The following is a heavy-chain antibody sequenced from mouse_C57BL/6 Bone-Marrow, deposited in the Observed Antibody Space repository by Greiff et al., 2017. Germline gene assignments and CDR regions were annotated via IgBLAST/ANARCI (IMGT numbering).Heavy chain of an antibody. CDR1: GYTFTSYW. CDR3: AKDYDEAWFAY. V-gene: IGHV1-50*01. J-gene: IGHJ3*01. CDR2: IDPSDSYT. Sequence: VQLQQPGAELVKPGASVKLSCKASGYTFTSYWMQWVKQRPGQGLEWIGEIDPSDSYTNYNQKFKGKATLTVDTSTSPAYMQLSSLTSEDSAVYYCAKDYDEAWFAYWGQGTLVTVSA. D-gene: IGHD2-4*01.